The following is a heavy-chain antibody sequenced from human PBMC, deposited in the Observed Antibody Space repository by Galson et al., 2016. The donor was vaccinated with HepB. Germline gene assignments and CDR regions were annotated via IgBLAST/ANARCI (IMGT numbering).Heavy chain of an antibody. V-gene: IGHV3-33*01. D-gene: IGHD6-19*01. CDR3: AREAHIAVALLDV. CDR2: IWYDGSNK. Sequence: SLRLSCAASGFTFSSYGMHWVRQAPGKGLEWLAVIWYDGSNKYYADSVKGRFIISRDKSQNTLYLQMNSLGAEDTAVYYCAREAHIAVALLDVWGQGTTVTVSS. CDR1: GFTFSSYG. J-gene: IGHJ6*02.